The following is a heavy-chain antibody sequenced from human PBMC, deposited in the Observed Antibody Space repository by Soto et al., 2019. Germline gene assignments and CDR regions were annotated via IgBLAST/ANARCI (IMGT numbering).Heavy chain of an antibody. CDR2: IWYDGSNK. D-gene: IGHD1-26*01. V-gene: IGHV3-33*01. J-gene: IGHJ4*02. CDR1: GFTFSSYG. CDR3: ARENSRYFDY. Sequence: QVQLVESGGGVVQPVRSLRLSCAASGFTFSSYGMHWVRQAPGKGLEWVAVIWYDGSNKYYADSVKGRFTISRDNSKNTLYLQMNSLRAEDKAVYYCARENSRYFDYWGQGTLVTVSS.